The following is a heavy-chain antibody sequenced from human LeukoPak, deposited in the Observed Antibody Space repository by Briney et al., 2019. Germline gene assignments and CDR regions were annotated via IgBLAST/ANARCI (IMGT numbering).Heavy chain of an antibody. CDR3: AKVRYYGSGGDGLFDY. D-gene: IGHD3-10*01. CDR1: GFTFSSYG. J-gene: IGHJ4*02. Sequence: PGGSLRLSCAASGFTFSSYGMHWVRQAPGKGLEWVAVISYDGSNKYYADSVKGRFTISRDNSKNTLYLQMNSLRAEDTAVYYCAKVRYYGSGGDGLFDYWGQGTLVTVSS. CDR2: ISYDGSNK. V-gene: IGHV3-30*18.